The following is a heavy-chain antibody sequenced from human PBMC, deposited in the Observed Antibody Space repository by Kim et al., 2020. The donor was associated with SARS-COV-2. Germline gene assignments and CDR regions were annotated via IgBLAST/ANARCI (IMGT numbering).Heavy chain of an antibody. CDR3: ARHWPAAMHFDNGHFDY. Sequence: SETLSLTCTVSGGSISSSSYYWGWIRQPPGKGLEWIGSIYYSGSTYYNPSLKSRVTISVDTSKNQFSLKLSSVTAADTAVYYCARHWPAAMHFDNGHFDYWGQGTLVTVSS. CDR2: IYYSGST. CDR1: GGSISSSSYY. V-gene: IGHV4-39*01. D-gene: IGHD2-2*01. J-gene: IGHJ4*02.